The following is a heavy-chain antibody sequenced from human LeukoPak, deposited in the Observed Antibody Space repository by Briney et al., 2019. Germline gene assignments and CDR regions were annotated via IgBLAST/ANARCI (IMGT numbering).Heavy chain of an antibody. Sequence: SETLSLTCTVSGGSISGYYWSWIRQPAGKGLEWIGRIYSSGSTDYNPSLKSRVTMSLDTPKNQFSLNLRSVTAADTAVYYCARHVGSGSYHDYWGQGALVTVSS. V-gene: IGHV4-4*07. J-gene: IGHJ4*02. CDR3: ARHVGSGSYHDY. CDR2: IYSSGST. D-gene: IGHD2-15*01. CDR1: GGSISGYY.